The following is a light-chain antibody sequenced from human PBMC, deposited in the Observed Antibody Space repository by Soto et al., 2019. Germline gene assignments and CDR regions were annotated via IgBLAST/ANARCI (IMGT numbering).Light chain of an antibody. V-gene: IGKV3-15*01. CDR2: GAT. J-gene: IGKJ1*01. CDR3: QQYNNWPRM. CDR1: QNISRS. Sequence: EIVMTQSPVSLSVSPGERATLCCRASQNISRSLAWYQQKPGQGPSLLIHGATTRATGIPARFSGSGSGTEFTLTISSLQSEDFAVYYCQQYNNWPRMFGQGTKVDIK.